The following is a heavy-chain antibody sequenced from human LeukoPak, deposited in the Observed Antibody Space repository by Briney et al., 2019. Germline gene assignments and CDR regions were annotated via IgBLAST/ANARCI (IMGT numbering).Heavy chain of an antibody. J-gene: IGHJ4*02. CDR1: GGSISSYY. D-gene: IGHD5-24*01. CDR2: ISNSGST. Sequence: SENLSLTCTVSGGSISSYYWSWIRQPPGKGLEWIGYISNSGSTNYNPSLKSRVTMSVDTSKNQFTLKLSSVTAADTAVYYCAILPIVDMATQNDYWGQGTLVTVSS. V-gene: IGHV4-59*08. CDR3: AILPIVDMATQNDY.